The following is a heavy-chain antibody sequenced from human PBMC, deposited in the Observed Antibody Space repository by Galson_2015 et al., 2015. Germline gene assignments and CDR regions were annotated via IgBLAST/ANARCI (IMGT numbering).Heavy chain of an antibody. CDR2: IWYDGSNK. J-gene: IGHJ5*02. CDR3: ARDLTTTSNWFDP. Sequence: SLRLSCAASGFTFSSYGMHWVRQAPGKGLEWVAVIWYDGSNKYYADSVKGRFTISRDNSKNTLYLQMNSLRAEDTAVYYCARDLTTTSNWFDPWGQGTLVTVSS. V-gene: IGHV3-33*01. CDR1: GFTFSSYG. D-gene: IGHD4-17*01.